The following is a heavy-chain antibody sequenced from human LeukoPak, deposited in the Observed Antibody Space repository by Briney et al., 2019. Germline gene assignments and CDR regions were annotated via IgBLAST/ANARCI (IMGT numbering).Heavy chain of an antibody. CDR2: INPNSGGT. D-gene: IGHD4-17*01. CDR1: GYTFSGYY. V-gene: IGHV1-2*02. CDR3: ARTRGYGDFYFDY. J-gene: IGHJ4*02. Sequence: ASVKVSCKASGYTFSGYYMHWVRQAPGQGLEWMGWINPNSGGTNYAQKFQGRVTMSRDTSISTAYMELSRLRSDDTAVYYCARTRGYGDFYFDYWGQGTLVTVSS.